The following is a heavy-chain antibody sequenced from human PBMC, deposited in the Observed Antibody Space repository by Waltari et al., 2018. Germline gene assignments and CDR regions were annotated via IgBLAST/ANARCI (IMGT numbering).Heavy chain of an antibody. CDR3: ARGRIVGATNDY. Sequence: QVQLVQSGAEVQKPGSSVQVSCTASAGTFSSYAISWVRQAPGQGLEWMGGIIPIFGTANYAQKFQGRVTITADESTSTAYMELSSLRSEDTAVYYCARGRIVGATNDYWGQGTLVTVSS. CDR1: AGTFSSYA. CDR2: IIPIFGTA. V-gene: IGHV1-69*12. D-gene: IGHD1-26*01. J-gene: IGHJ4*02.